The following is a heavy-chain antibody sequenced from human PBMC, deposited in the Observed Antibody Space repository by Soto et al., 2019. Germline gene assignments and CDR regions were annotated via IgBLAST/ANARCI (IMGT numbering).Heavy chain of an antibody. CDR2: INAGNGNT. V-gene: IGHV1-3*01. J-gene: IGHJ4*02. Sequence: ASVKVSCKASGYTFTSYAMHWVRQAPGQRLEWMGWINAGNGNTKYSQKFQGRVTITRDTSASTAYMELSSLRSEVTAVYYCARGPNPYDFDYWGQGTLVTVSS. CDR3: ARGPNPYDFDY. CDR1: GYTFTSYA.